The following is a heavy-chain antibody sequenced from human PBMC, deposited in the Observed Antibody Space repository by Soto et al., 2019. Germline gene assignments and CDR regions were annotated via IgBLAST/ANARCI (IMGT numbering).Heavy chain of an antibody. CDR3: ARPPYPGCINAVCYPLDY. V-gene: IGHV1-46*01. J-gene: IGHJ4*02. Sequence: QVQLVQSGAEVKKPGASVKISCKASGYTFTSYYMHWVRQAPGQGLEWMGIINPSGGSTNSAQELQGRVAMTRDTSTSTVYMELNSLRSEDTAVYYCARPPYPGCINAVCYPLDYWGQGTLVTVSS. D-gene: IGHD2-8*01. CDR1: GYTFTSYY. CDR2: INPSGGST.